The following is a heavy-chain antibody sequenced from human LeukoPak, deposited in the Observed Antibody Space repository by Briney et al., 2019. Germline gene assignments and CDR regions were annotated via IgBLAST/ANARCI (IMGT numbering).Heavy chain of an antibody. Sequence: GGSLRLSCAASGFRFGDYAMNWVRQAPGKGLEWVSVVGGDDAAYYKDSVKGRFTISRDNSKSTSFLQMNSLSLEDTAVYYCAKDSRSRNGIYDPFDIWGQGTMVTVSS. CDR1: GFRFGDYA. CDR3: AKDSRSRNGIYDPFDI. D-gene: IGHD2-8*01. CDR2: VGGDDAA. V-gene: IGHV3-23*01. J-gene: IGHJ3*02.